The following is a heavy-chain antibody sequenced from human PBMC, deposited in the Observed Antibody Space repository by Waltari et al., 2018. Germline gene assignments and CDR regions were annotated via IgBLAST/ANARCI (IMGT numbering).Heavy chain of an antibody. Sequence: QVQLVQSGAEVKKPGASVKVSCMDSGYTFTSYDIKWVRQATGQGLEWMGWMNPNSGNTGYAQKFQGRVTMTRNTSISTAYMELSSLRSEDTAVYYCARSVLSDSSGYYGYWGQGTLVTVSS. CDR2: MNPNSGNT. CDR1: GYTFTSYD. CDR3: ARSVLSDSSGYYGY. D-gene: IGHD3-22*01. J-gene: IGHJ4*02. V-gene: IGHV1-8*02.